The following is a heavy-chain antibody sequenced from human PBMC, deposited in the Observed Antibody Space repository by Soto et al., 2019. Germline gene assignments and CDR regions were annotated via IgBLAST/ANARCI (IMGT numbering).Heavy chain of an antibody. CDR1: GGTFSSYA. J-gene: IGHJ5*02. Sequence: QLQLVQSEAEVKKPGSSVQVSCKASGGTFSSYAISWMRQAPGQGLEWMGGIIPIFGTANYAQKFQGRVTITADESTSTAYMELSSLRSEDTAVYYCAKAEAVYRWFDPWGQGTLVTVSS. CDR3: AKAEAVYRWFDP. CDR2: IIPIFGTA. V-gene: IGHV1-69*01. D-gene: IGHD2-8*01.